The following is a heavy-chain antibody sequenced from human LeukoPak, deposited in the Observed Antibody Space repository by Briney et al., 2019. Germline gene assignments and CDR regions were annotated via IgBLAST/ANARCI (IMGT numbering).Heavy chain of an antibody. Sequence: SETLSLTCAVYGDSFSGHYWSWIRQPTGKGLEWIGEITDGGRTSYSPSLKSRATISIVPSQSQFSLQLDSVTAADTAIYYCVRRTRVAMPNALDLISDFWGQGTLVTVSS. CDR3: VRRTRVAMPNALDLISDF. D-gene: IGHD2-2*01. CDR1: GDSFSGHY. CDR2: ITDGGRT. V-gene: IGHV4-34*01. J-gene: IGHJ4*02.